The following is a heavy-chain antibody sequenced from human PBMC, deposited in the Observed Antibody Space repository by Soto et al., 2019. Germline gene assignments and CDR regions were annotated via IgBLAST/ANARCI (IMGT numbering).Heavy chain of an antibody. CDR2: ISYDGSNK. CDR3: AKVSYYPQIPDTPYFDY. Sequence: GGSLRLSCAASGFTFSSYGMHWVRQAPGKGLEWVAVISYDGSNKYYADSVKGRFTISRDNSKNTLYLQMNSLRAEDTAVYYCAKVSYYPQIPDTPYFDYWGQGTLVTVSS. CDR1: GFTFSSYG. D-gene: IGHD3-10*01. J-gene: IGHJ4*02. V-gene: IGHV3-30*18.